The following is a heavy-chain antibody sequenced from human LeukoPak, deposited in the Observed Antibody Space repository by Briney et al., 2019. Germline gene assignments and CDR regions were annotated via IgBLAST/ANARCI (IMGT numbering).Heavy chain of an antibody. CDR2: IYTSGST. CDR1: GGSISSSSYY. D-gene: IGHD6-13*01. V-gene: IGHV4-61*05. Sequence: SETLSLTCTVSGGSISSSSYYWGWIRQPPGKGLEWIGRIYTSGSTNYNPSLKSRVTMSVDTSKNQFSLKLSSVTAADTAVYYCARGAAAGTVTLYYFDYWGQGTLVTVSS. J-gene: IGHJ4*02. CDR3: ARGAAAGTVTLYYFDY.